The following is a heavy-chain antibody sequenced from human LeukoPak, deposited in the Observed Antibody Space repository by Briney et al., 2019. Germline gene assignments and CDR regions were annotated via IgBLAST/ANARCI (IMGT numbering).Heavy chain of an antibody. J-gene: IGHJ3*02. V-gene: IGHV4-30-4*01. Sequence: PSQTLSLTCTVSGGSISSGDYYWSWIRQPPGKGLEWIGYIYYSGSTYYNPSLKSRVTISVDTSKNQFSLKLSSVTAADTAVYYCASGDGYNYAFDIWGQGTMVTVSS. CDR3: ASGDGYNYAFDI. D-gene: IGHD5-24*01. CDR1: GGSISSGDYY. CDR2: IYYSGST.